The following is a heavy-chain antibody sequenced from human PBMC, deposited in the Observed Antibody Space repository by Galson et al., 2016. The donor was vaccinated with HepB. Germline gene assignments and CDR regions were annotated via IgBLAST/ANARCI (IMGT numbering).Heavy chain of an antibody. D-gene: IGHD2/OR15-2a*01. CDR2: IFHSGRV. CDR1: GVSISSSDW. Sequence: LSLTCAVSGVSISSSDWWSWVRQPPGQGLEWIGQIFHSGRVNYTPSLASRAIISVDTSNNHFSLRLTSVTAADTALYYCARQYWGGPSDFWGQGTLVTVSS. CDR3: ARQYWGGPSDF. J-gene: IGHJ4*02. V-gene: IGHV4-4*02.